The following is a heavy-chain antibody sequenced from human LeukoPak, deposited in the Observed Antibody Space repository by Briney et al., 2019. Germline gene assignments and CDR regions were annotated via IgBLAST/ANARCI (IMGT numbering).Heavy chain of an antibody. CDR2: ISGGGETT. D-gene: IGHD5-12*01. CDR1: GFTFNNYA. V-gene: IGHV3-23*01. CDR3: AKDGVATITYDY. J-gene: IGHJ4*02. Sequence: PGGSLRLSCAASGFTFNNYAMNWVRQAPGKGLEWVSSISGGGETTYYADSAKGRFTISRDNSQNTLYLQMNSLRAEDTAVYYCAKDGVATITYDYWGQGTLVTVSS.